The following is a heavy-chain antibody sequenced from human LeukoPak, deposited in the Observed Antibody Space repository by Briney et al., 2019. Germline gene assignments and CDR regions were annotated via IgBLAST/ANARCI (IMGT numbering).Heavy chain of an antibody. J-gene: IGHJ4*02. CDR3: ARDTPQHLKRYDY. CDR1: GYNFDKFG. D-gene: IGHD6-13*01. Sequence: ASVKVSCKASGYNFDKFGIAWVRQAPGQGLEWMRWINTHNGNTKYAQQYQGRVTMTTDTSTSTVYMELRSLRSDDTAVYFCARDTPQHLKRYDYWGQGTQVTVSS. V-gene: IGHV1-18*01. CDR2: INTHNGNT.